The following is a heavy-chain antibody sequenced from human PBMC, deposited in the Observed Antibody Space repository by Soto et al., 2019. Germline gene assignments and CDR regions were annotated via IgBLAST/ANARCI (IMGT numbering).Heavy chain of an antibody. CDR3: ARSSRRERCSGATCYYLDF. CDR2: FYWDDDR. D-gene: IGHD2-15*01. V-gene: IGHV2-5*02. Sequence: QITLKESGPTLVKPTQTLTLTCTFSGFSLTTSGVAVDWIRQPPGKALEWLARFYWDDDRRYTPSLESRLTITKDISKNQVVLAMTSLDPVDTATYYCARSSRRERCSGATCYYLDFWGQGTLVTVSS. J-gene: IGHJ4*02. CDR1: GFSLTTSGVA.